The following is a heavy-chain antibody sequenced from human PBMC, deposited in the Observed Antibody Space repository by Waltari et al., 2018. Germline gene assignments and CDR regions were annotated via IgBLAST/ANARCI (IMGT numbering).Heavy chain of an antibody. CDR3: ARDPHESPELFDY. D-gene: IGHD1-7*01. V-gene: IGHV3-74*01. CDR1: GFTFGRYW. J-gene: IGHJ4*02. CDR2: INTYGSDT. Sequence: EVQLVESGGGLVQPGGSLRLSCAASGFTFGRYWMHWVRQAPGKGLVWVSRINTYGSDTNYADSVNGRFTSSRDDAKNTLCLQMNSLRGKDTAVYYCARDPHESPELFDYWGQGILVTVSS.